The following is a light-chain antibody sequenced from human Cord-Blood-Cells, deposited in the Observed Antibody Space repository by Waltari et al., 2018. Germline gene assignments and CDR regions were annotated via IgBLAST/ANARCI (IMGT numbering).Light chain of an antibody. CDR2: GAS. Sequence: EIVLTQSPGTLSLSPGERATLSCRASQSVSSSYLTWYQQHPGQAPRLLSYGASSRATGIPDRFSGCGSGTDFTLTISRLEPEDFAVYDCQQYGSSPMYTFGQGTKLDIK. J-gene: IGKJ2*01. CDR3: QQYGSSPMYT. V-gene: IGKV3-20*01. CDR1: QSVSSSY.